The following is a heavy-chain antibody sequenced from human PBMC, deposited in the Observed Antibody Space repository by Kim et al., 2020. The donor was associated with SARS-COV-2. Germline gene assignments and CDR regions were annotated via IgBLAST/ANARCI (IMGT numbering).Heavy chain of an antibody. CDR3: ATAYNWNYVPWFDP. J-gene: IGHJ5*02. CDR1: GGTFSSYA. V-gene: IGHV1-69*13. Sequence: SVKVSCKASGGTFSSYAISWVRQAPGQGLEWMGGIIPIFGTANYAQKFQGRVTITADESTSTAYMELSSLRSEDTAVYYCATAYNWNYVPWFDPWGQGTLVTVSS. D-gene: IGHD1-7*01. CDR2: IIPIFGTA.